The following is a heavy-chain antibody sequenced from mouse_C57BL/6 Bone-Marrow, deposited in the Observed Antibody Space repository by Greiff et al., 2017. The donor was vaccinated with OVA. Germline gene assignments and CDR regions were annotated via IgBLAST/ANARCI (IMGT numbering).Heavy chain of an antibody. Sequence: VQLQQPGAELVKPGASVKLSCKASGYTFTSYWMHWVKQRPGRGLEWIGRIDPKSGGTKYNEKFKSKATLTVDKPSSTAYMQLSSLTSEDSAVYYCARRVTTVVSPYDYAMDYWGQGTSVTVSS. CDR1: GYTFTSYW. CDR2: IDPKSGGT. D-gene: IGHD1-1*01. J-gene: IGHJ4*01. CDR3: ARRVTTVVSPYDYAMDY. V-gene: IGHV1-72*01.